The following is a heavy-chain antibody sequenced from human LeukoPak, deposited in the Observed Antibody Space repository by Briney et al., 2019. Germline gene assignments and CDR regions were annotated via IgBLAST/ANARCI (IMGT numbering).Heavy chain of an antibody. J-gene: IGHJ4*02. CDR3: ARSIITMVRGDHFDY. V-gene: IGHV3-11*04. CDR2: ISSSGSTI. CDR1: GFTFSDYH. D-gene: IGHD3-10*01. Sequence: GGSLRLSCAASGFTFSDYHMSWIRQAPGKGLEWVSYISSSGSTIYYADSVKGRFTISRDNAKNSLYLQMNSLRAEDTAVYYCARSIITMVRGDHFDYWGQGTLVTVSS.